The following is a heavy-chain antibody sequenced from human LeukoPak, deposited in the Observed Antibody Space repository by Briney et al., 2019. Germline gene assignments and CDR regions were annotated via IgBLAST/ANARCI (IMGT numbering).Heavy chain of an antibody. V-gene: IGHV3-7*01. CDR1: GFRLRTYW. J-gene: IGHJ3*02. CDR2: IKQDGSEN. CDR3: ARDSQDAFDI. Sequence: GGSLRLSCAASGFRLRTYWMSWVRQAPGKGLEWVANIKQDGSENYYVDSVKGRFTISRDNAKNSLYLQMNSLRAEDTAVYYCARDSQDAFDIWGQGTMVTVSS.